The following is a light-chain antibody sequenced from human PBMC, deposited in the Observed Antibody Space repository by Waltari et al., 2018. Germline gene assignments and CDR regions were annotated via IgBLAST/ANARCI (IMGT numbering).Light chain of an antibody. CDR1: QSIGTY. V-gene: IGKV3-11*01. CDR3: QQRSGWPQT. J-gene: IGKJ1*01. CDR2: DAS. Sequence: EIVLTQSPATLSLSPGESATLSCRASQSIGTYLAWYQQTPGQDPRLLIYDASNRATGIPPRFSGSGSVTDFILTISSLEPEDFAVYYCQQRSGWPQTFGQGTNVEI.